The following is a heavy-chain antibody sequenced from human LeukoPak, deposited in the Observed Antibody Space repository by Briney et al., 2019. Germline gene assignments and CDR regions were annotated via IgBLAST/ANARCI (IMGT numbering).Heavy chain of an antibody. CDR1: GFIFSDYV. J-gene: IGHJ6*04. CDR3: AELGITMIGGV. Sequence: GGSLRLSCAASGFIFSDYVMNWLRQAPGRGLEWVAYIRYDGSHKYYIDSVKGRFTISRDNSKNTLYLQMNSLRAEDTAVYYCAELGITMIGGVWGKGTTVTISS. CDR2: IRYDGSHK. D-gene: IGHD3-10*02. V-gene: IGHV3-30*02.